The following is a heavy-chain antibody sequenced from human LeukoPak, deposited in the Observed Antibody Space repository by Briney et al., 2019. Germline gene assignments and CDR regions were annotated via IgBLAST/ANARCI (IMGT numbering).Heavy chain of an antibody. J-gene: IGHJ6*03. CDR1: GFTFSSYE. V-gene: IGHV3-48*03. CDR3: ARVLRYCSGGNCYSGGLGYMDV. CDR2: ISSSGSTI. D-gene: IGHD2-15*01. Sequence: GGSLRLSCAASGFTFSSYEMNWVRQAPGRGLEWVSYISSSGSTIYYADSVKGRFTISRDNAKNSLYLQMNSLRAEDTAVYYCARVLRYCSGGNCYSGGLGYMDVWGKGTTVTISS.